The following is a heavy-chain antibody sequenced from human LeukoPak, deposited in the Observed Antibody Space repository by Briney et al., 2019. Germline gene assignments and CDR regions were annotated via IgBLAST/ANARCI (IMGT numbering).Heavy chain of an antibody. J-gene: IGHJ6*02. CDR1: GGSISSSSYY. CDR2: IYYSGST. V-gene: IGHV4-39*07. Sequence: SETLSLTCTVSGGSISSSSYYWGWIRQPPGKGLEWIGSIYYSGSTNYNPSLKSRVTISVDTSKNQFSLKLSSVTAADTAVYYCVVRDGYYYGMDVWGQGTTVTVSS. CDR3: VVRDGYYYGMDV.